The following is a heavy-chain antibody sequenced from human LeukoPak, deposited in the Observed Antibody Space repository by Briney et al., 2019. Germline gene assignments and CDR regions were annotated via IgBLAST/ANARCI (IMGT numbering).Heavy chain of an antibody. Sequence: SETLSLTCTVSGGSITSDYWSWIRQPPGKGLEWIGYIHHRGNTNYNPSLESRVTISIDTSKGQFSLRLSSVTAADTAFYYCARCQPSWTQDVWGKGTTVTVSS. J-gene: IGHJ6*04. CDR1: GGSITSDY. V-gene: IGHV4-59*01. CDR3: ARCQPSWTQDV. D-gene: IGHD3/OR15-3a*01. CDR2: IHHRGNT.